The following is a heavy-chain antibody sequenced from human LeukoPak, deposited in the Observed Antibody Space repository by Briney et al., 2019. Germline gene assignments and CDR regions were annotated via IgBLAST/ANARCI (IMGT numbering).Heavy chain of an antibody. Sequence: GGSLRLSCTTSGLTFSTSSFNWVRQAPGKGLEWVASIGPTGFDRYHADSIKGRFTISRDNANNFLYLQMDSLRAEDTAVYYCATETNGRHYDYWGQGTLLTVSS. J-gene: IGHJ4*02. CDR3: ATETNGRHYDY. D-gene: IGHD1-14*01. CDR2: IGPTGFDR. CDR1: GLTFSTSS. V-gene: IGHV3-21*06.